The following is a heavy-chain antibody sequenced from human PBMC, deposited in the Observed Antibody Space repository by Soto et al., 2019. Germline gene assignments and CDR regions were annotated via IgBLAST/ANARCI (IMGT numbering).Heavy chain of an antibody. CDR1: GGTFSSYA. V-gene: IGHV1-69*12. CDR3: ATQWTGVPRYYYGMDV. D-gene: IGHD1-1*01. J-gene: IGHJ6*02. Sequence: QVQLVQSGAEVKKPASSVKVSCKASGGTFSSYAISWVRQAPGQGLEWMGGIIPIFGTADYAQKFQGRVTITADEATSTDYMEMSSLRSEDTAVYYCATQWTGVPRYYYGMDVWGQGTTVTVSS. CDR2: IIPIFGTA.